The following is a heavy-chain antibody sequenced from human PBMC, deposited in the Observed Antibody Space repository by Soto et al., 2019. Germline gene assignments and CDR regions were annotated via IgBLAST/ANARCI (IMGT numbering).Heavy chain of an antibody. V-gene: IGHV3-21*01. Sequence: EVQLVESGGGLVKPGGSLRLSCAASGFSFSAYNMNWVRQSPGKGLEWVSSISSVNNYIYYADSLKGRFTISRDNAKNSLYLQMNSLRVEDTAVYYCARGGGYPEYYFDYWGQGTLVTVSS. CDR3: ARGGGYPEYYFDY. CDR2: ISSVNNYI. D-gene: IGHD5-12*01. CDR1: GFSFSAYN. J-gene: IGHJ4*02.